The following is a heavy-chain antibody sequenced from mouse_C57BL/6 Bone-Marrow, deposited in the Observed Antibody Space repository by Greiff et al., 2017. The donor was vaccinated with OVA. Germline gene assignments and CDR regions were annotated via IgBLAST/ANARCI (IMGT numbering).Heavy chain of an antibody. D-gene: IGHD2-1*01. CDR1: GYTFTSYG. Sequence: QVQLQQSGAELARPGASVKLSCKASGYTFTSYGISWVKQRTGQGLEWIGEIYPRSGNTYYNEKFKGKATLTADKSSSTAYMELRSLTSEDSAVYFCARYYGNYGWFADWGQGTLVTVSA. CDR3: ARYYGNYGWFAD. CDR2: IYPRSGNT. J-gene: IGHJ3*01. V-gene: IGHV1-81*01.